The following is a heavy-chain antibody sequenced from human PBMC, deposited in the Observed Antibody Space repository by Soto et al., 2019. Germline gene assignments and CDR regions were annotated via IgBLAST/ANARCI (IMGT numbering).Heavy chain of an antibody. V-gene: IGHV4-30-4*08. CDR1: GGSISRGGNY. CDR2: IYYSGST. CDR3: ARRCLPATPSHYYYYYGMDV. Sequence: SETLSLTCTASGGSISRGGNYWTWIRQHPGKGLEWIGYIYYSGSTYYNPSLKSRVTISVDTSKNQFSLKLSSVTAADTAVYYCARRCLPATPSHYYYYYGMDVWGQGTTVTVSS. J-gene: IGHJ6*02. D-gene: IGHD2-15*01.